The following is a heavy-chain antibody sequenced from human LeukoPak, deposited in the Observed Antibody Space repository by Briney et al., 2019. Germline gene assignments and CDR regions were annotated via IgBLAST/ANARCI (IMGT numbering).Heavy chain of an antibody. CDR3: ASQGGDIVVVPAAPNFDY. CDR2: INPNSGGT. CDR1: GYTFTGYY. Sequence: GASVKVSCKASGYTFTGYYMHWVRQAPGQGLEWMGWINPNSGGTNYAQKFQGRVTMTRDTSISTAYMELSRLRSDDTAVYYCASQGGDIVVVPAAPNFDYWGQGTLVTVSS. D-gene: IGHD2-2*01. J-gene: IGHJ4*02. V-gene: IGHV1-2*02.